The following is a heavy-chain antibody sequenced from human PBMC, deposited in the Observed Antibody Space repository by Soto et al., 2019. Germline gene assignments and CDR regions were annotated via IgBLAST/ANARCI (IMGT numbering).Heavy chain of an antibody. V-gene: IGHV4-39*01. CDR3: ARQRISDSGWYHIPYYYYGMDV. D-gene: IGHD6-19*01. CDR1: GGSISSSSYY. J-gene: IGHJ6*02. CDR2: IYYSGST. Sequence: QLQLQESGPGLVKPSETLSLTCTVSGGSISSSSYYWGWIRQPPGKGLEWIGSIYYSGSTYYNPALKSRVTISVATSKNQCSLKLSSGTAADTAVYYCARQRISDSGWYHIPYYYYGMDVWGHGTTVTVSS.